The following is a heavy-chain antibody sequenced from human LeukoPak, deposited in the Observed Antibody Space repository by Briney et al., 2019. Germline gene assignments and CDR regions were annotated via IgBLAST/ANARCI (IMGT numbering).Heavy chain of an antibody. J-gene: IGHJ4*02. CDR3: ARLGVGATTGYFDY. CDR2: ISGSGGST. CDR1: GFTFSSYG. D-gene: IGHD1-26*01. V-gene: IGHV3-23*01. Sequence: GGSLRLSCAASGFTFSSYGMSWVRQAPGKGLEWVSAISGSGGSTYYADSVKGRFTISRDNSKNTLYLQMNSLRAEDTAVYYCARLGVGATTGYFDYWGQGTLVTVSS.